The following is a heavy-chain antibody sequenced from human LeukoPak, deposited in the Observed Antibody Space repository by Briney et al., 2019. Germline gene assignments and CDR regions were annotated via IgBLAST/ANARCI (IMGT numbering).Heavy chain of an antibody. CDR1: GFTFSDYA. CDR3: AKSSLPENYYYYGMDV. J-gene: IGHJ6*02. Sequence: GAPLRLSCAASGFTFSDYALSWVRQAPGMGPECVSAISASGIATYYAESVKGRFSISRDNSRSSLYLQMNSLRADDTAVYYCAKSSLPENYYYYGMDVRGQGTTVTVSS. V-gene: IGHV3-23*01. CDR2: ISASGIAT.